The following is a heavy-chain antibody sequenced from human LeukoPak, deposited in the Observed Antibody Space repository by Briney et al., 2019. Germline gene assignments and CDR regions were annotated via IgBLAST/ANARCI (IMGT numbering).Heavy chain of an antibody. Sequence: GESLKISCKGSGYTFTNYWIGWVRQMPGNGLEGMGMMYPGDSDTRYSPSFPGQVTISADKSISTAYLQWSSLKASDTAMYYCARGDYGDFRVFYTLFDYWGQGTLVTVSS. CDR3: ARGDYGDFRVFYTLFDY. D-gene: IGHD4-17*01. V-gene: IGHV5-51*01. CDR1: GYTFTNYW. CDR2: MYPGDSDT. J-gene: IGHJ4*02.